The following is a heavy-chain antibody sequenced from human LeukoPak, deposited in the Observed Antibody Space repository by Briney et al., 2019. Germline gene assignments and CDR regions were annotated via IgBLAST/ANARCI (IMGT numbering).Heavy chain of an antibody. CDR1: GLTVGSND. CDR2: IYSGGST. V-gene: IGHV3-53*01. CDR3: VRETYSAGWYGWFDP. D-gene: IGHD6-19*01. Sequence: GGSLRLSCVASGLTVGSNDMSWVRQAPGKGLEWVSVIYSGGSTYYADSVKGRFTISRDSSKNTLYLQMNSLRVEDTALYYCVRETYSAGWYGWFDPWGQGTLVTVS. J-gene: IGHJ5*02.